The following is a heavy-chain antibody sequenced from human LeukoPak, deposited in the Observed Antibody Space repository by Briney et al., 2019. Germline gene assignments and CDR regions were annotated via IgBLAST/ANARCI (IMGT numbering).Heavy chain of an antibody. CDR3: ASISESGSLLEYFQH. J-gene: IGHJ1*01. Sequence: PGGSLRLSCAASGFSFSTYNMNWVRQAPGKGLEWVSYISSSGSTIYYADSVKGRFTISRDNAKNSLYLQMNSLRAEDTAVYYCASISESGSLLEYFQHWGQGTLVTVSS. V-gene: IGHV3-48*04. CDR1: GFSFSTYN. CDR2: ISSSGSTI. D-gene: IGHD3-3*01.